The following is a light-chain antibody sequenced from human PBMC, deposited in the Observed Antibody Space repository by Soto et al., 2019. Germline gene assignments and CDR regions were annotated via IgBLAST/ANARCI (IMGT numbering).Light chain of an antibody. CDR1: QSISSY. J-gene: IGKJ4*01. V-gene: IGKV1-39*01. CDR3: QQSYSNPLT. Sequence: DIQMTQSPSSLSASVGDRVTITCRASQSISSYLNWYQQKPGNAPKLLISAASSLHSGVPSRFSGSGSGTNFTLTISSLQPEDFATYYCQQSYSNPLTFGGGTKVEIK. CDR2: AAS.